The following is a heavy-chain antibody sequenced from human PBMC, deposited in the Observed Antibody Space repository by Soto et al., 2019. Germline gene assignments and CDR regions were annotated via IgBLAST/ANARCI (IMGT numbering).Heavy chain of an antibody. V-gene: IGHV3-30-3*01. J-gene: IGHJ6*02. Sequence: GGSLRLSCAASGFTFSSYAMHWVRQAPGKGLEWVAVISYDGSNKYYADSVKGRFTISRGNSKNTLYLQMNSPRAEDTAVYYCARDRYYDFWSGRLAGYYYYGMDVWGQGTTVTVSS. CDR1: GFTFSSYA. CDR2: ISYDGSNK. CDR3: ARDRYYDFWSGRLAGYYYYGMDV. D-gene: IGHD3-3*01.